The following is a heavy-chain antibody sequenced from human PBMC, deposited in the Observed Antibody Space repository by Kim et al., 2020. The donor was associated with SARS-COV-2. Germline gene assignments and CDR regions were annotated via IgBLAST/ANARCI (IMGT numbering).Heavy chain of an antibody. D-gene: IGHD6-19*01. V-gene: IGHV3-7*01. CDR3: AREAHSSGWVTYYFDY. CDR1: GFTFSSYW. Sequence: GGSLRLSCAASGFTFSSYWMSWVRQAPGKGLEWVANIKQDGSEKYYVDSVKGRFTISRDNAKNSLYLKIHSLRAEDKAVYYCAREAHSSGWVTYYFDYWGQGTLVTVSS. J-gene: IGHJ4*02. CDR2: IKQDGSEK.